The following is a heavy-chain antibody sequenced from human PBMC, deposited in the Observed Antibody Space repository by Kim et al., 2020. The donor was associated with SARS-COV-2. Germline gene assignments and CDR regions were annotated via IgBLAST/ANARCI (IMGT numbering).Heavy chain of an antibody. J-gene: IGHJ6*02. CDR3: TTEVLLWFGNPHYYYYGMDV. Sequence: GGSLRLSCAASGFTFSNAWMSWVRQAPGKGLEWVGRIKSKTDGGTTDYAAPVKGRFTISRDDSKNTLYLQMNSLKTEDTAVYYCTTEVLLWFGNPHYYYYGMDVWGQGTTVTVSS. CDR2: IKSKTDGGTT. D-gene: IGHD3-10*01. CDR1: GFTFSNAW. V-gene: IGHV3-15*01.